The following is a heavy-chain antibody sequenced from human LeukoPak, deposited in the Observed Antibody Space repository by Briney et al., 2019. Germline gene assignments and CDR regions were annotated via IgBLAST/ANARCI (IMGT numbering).Heavy chain of an antibody. CDR2: ISGSGGST. V-gene: IGHV3-23*01. J-gene: IGHJ4*02. CDR3: ASRIATAGSVDY. CDR1: GFTFSSYA. D-gene: IGHD6-13*01. Sequence: GGSLRLSCAASGFTFSSYAMSWVRQAPGKGLEWVSAISGSGGSTYYADSVKGRFTISRDNSKNTLHLQMNTLRAEDTAVYYCASRIATAGSVDYWGQGTLVTVSS.